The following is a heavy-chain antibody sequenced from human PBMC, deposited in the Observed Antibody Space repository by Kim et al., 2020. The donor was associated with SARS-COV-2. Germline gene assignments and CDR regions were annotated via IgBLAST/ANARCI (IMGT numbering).Heavy chain of an antibody. Sequence: AYVKGRFTISRDNSKNSLDLQMNSLRAEDTAVYYCAKATDRIVVVVALDYWGQGTLVTVSS. CDR3: AKATDRIVVVVALDY. D-gene: IGHD2-15*01. V-gene: IGHV3-30*02. J-gene: IGHJ4*02.